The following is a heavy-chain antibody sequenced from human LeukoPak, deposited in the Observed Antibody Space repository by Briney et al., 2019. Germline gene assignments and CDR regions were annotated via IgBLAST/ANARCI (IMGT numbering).Heavy chain of an antibody. Sequence: ASVRVSCKTSGYTFTDSYIHWVRQAPGQGLGWMGWINTKTGRTSSARTFQGRVTLTRDPSITTVYLDMAWLTSDDTAIYFCARADFIDAGPYVIAPWGQGTLVTVSS. CDR3: ARADFIDAGPYVIAP. CDR1: GYTFTDSY. J-gene: IGHJ5*02. D-gene: IGHD3-3*01. V-gene: IGHV1-2*02. CDR2: INTKTGRT.